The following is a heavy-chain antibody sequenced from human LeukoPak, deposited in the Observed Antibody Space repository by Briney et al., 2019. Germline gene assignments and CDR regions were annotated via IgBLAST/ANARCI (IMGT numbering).Heavy chain of an antibody. CDR3: AGYGGDWYPDS. J-gene: IGHJ4*02. D-gene: IGHD2-21*02. CDR1: GGSFSGYY. Sequence: SETLSLTCAVYGGSFSGYYWSWIRQPPGKGLEWIGETTFRGKTNYNPSLKGRVTISVDRTTQQFSLKLTSVTVADTAVYYCAGYGGDWYPDSWGQGTLVTVSS. V-gene: IGHV4-34*01. CDR2: TTFRGKT.